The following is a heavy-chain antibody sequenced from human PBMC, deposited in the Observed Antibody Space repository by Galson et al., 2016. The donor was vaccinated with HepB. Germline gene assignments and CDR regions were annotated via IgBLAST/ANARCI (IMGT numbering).Heavy chain of an antibody. CDR1: GFTLSSHS. CDR2: ISSGSTLK. V-gene: IGHV3-48*02. D-gene: IGHD6-19*01. J-gene: IGHJ4*02. Sequence: SLRLSCAASGFTLSSHSMNWVRQAPGKGLEWVSYISSGSTLKFYADSVKGRFTISRDNARNSLYLQMNSLRDEDTAVYYCTRGTVTGDFDSWGQGALVTVFS. CDR3: TRGTVTGDFDS.